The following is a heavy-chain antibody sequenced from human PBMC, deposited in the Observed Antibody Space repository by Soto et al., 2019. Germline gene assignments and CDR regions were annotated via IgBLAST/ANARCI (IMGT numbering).Heavy chain of an antibody. J-gene: IGHJ6*04. Sequence: PXGALMPCWGASGFTGRTYSMNWVRQAPGKGLDWVSDISSSSITIYYADPVNGRFAISRDNAKNSLYLQMNSPRDEHTAVYYSARAGSGGSESQMTYYYGMEVWGEGATVTVSS. CDR2: ISSSSITI. D-gene: IGHD3-10*01. CDR1: GFTGRTYS. CDR3: ARAGSGGSESQMTYYYGMEV. V-gene: IGHV3-48*02.